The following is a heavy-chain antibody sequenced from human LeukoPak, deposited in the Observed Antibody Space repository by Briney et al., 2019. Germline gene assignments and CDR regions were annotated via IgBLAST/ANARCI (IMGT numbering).Heavy chain of an antibody. CDR1: GGSISSSSYY. CDR2: VYYSGST. J-gene: IGHJ6*03. CDR3: ARETVAGIHYYYMDV. D-gene: IGHD6-19*01. V-gene: IGHV4-39*02. Sequence: SETLSLTCTVSGGSISSSSYYWGWIRQPPGKGLEWIGSVYYSGSTYYNPSLKSRVTVSVDTSKNQFSLKLSSVTAADTAVYYCARETVAGIHYYYMDVWGKGTTVTISS.